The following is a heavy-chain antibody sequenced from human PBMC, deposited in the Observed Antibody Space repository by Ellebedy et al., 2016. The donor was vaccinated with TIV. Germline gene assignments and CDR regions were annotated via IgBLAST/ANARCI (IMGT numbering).Heavy chain of an antibody. CDR1: GFTFSSYD. CDR2: IGTAGDT. D-gene: IGHD2-2*01. Sequence: GESLKISXAASGFTFSSYDMHWVRQATGKGLEWVSAIGTAGDTYYPGSVKGRFTISRDNSENTLYLQMNSLRAEDTAVYYCAREVVHSGNFDSWGQGTLVTVSS. J-gene: IGHJ4*02. V-gene: IGHV3-13*01. CDR3: AREVVHSGNFDS.